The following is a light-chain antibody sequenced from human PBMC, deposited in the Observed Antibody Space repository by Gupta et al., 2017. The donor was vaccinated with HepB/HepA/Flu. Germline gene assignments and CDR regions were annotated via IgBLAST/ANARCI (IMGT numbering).Light chain of an antibody. CDR1: QSISGW. V-gene: IGKV1-5*03. Sequence: DTQMTQSPATLSASVGDRAAVTCRASQSISGWLAWYQQKPGKAPKLLIHKASSLESGVPSRFSGSGSGTEFTLTISSLQPDDFAMYFCQQYVTYPLTFGGGTKVEI. CDR3: QQYVTYPLT. J-gene: IGKJ4*01. CDR2: KAS.